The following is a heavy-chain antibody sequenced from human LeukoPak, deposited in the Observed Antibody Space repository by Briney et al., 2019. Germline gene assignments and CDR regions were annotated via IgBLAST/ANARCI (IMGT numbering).Heavy chain of an antibody. V-gene: IGHV4-39*07. CDR3: ARDPIDGYSGFRGVDY. CDR2: IYYSGST. Sequence: SETLSLTCTVSGGSISSSSYYWGWIRQPPGKGLEWIGSIYYSGSTYYNPSLKSRVTISVDTSKNQFSLKLSSVTAADTAVYYCARDPIDGYSGFRGVDYWGQGTLVTVSS. CDR1: GGSISSSSYY. J-gene: IGHJ4*02. D-gene: IGHD5-12*01.